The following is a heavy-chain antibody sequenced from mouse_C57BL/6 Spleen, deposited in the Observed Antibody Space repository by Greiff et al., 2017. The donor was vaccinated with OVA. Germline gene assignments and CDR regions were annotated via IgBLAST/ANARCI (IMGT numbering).Heavy chain of an antibody. CDR2: ISGGGGNT. Sequence: EVKLMESGGGLVKPGGSLKLSCAASGFTFSSYTMSWVRQTPEKRLEWVATISGGGGNTYYPDSVKGRFTISRDNAKNTLYLQMSSLRSEDTALYYCARQLYDGYYGYWGQGTTLTVSS. D-gene: IGHD2-3*01. CDR3: ARQLYDGYYGY. V-gene: IGHV5-9*01. CDR1: GFTFSSYT. J-gene: IGHJ2*01.